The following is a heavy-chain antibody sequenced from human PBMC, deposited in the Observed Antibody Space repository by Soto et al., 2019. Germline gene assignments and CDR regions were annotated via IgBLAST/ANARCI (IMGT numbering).Heavy chain of an antibody. CDR2: ISGSGGGA. CDR1: GFTFSSYA. J-gene: IGHJ3*02. D-gene: IGHD2-15*01. Sequence: PGGSLRLSCAASGFTFSSYAMSWVRQAPGKGLEWVSAISGSGGGAYYADSVKGRFTISRDNSKNTLYLQMNSLRAEDTAVYYCAKIQLTTYCSRRSCYPDAFDIWGQGTMVTVSS. CDR3: AKIQLTTYCSRRSCYPDAFDI. V-gene: IGHV3-23*01.